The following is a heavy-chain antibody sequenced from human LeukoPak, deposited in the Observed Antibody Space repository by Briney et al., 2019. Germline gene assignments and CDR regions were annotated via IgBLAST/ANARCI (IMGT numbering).Heavy chain of an antibody. CDR2: ISANGGST. CDR1: GFTFSTYA. V-gene: IGHV3-23*01. D-gene: IGHD2-21*01. J-gene: IGHJ6*02. Sequence: GGSLRLSCAASGFTFSTYAMNWVRQAPGKGLEWVSTISANGGSTYYADSVKGRFTISRDNSKNALYLQMNSLRAEDTAVYYCAKEFYIATAVWGQGTTVTVS. CDR3: AKEFYIATAV.